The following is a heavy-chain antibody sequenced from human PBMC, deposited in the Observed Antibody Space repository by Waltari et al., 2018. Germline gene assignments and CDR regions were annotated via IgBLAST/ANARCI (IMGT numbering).Heavy chain of an antibody. D-gene: IGHD5-12*01. V-gene: IGHV3-74*01. Sequence: EVQLVESGGGIVQPGGSLRLSCAASGFTFNSYWMHWVRQAPGKGLVWVSRINRDGSNTDYADSVKGRFTISRDNAKNTLYLQMNSLRAEDTAVYFCARVPSDYDRYYFDYWGQGTLVTVSS. CDR2: INRDGSNT. CDR3: ARVPSDYDRYYFDY. CDR1: GFTFNSYW. J-gene: IGHJ4*02.